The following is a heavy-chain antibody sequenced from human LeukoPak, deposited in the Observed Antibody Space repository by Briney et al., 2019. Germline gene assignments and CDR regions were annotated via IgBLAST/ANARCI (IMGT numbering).Heavy chain of an antibody. CDR2: ISGSGNTI. Sequence: GGSLRLSCAASGFTFSSYEMSWVRQAPGKGLEWVSYISGSGNTIYHADSVKGQFIISRDNAKNSLYLQMNSLRAEDTAVYYCARAPWWNGMDVWGKGTTVTVSS. J-gene: IGHJ6*04. CDR1: GFTFSSYE. D-gene: IGHD2-15*01. V-gene: IGHV3-48*03. CDR3: ARAPWWNGMDV.